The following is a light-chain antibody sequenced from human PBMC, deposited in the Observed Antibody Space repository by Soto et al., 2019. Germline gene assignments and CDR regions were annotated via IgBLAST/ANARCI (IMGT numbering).Light chain of an antibody. CDR3: QQYGTSPRT. J-gene: IGKJ1*01. Sequence: DIVMTQSPGTLSLSPGERATLSCRASQSITGIYLAWYQQKPGQSPRLLIYGASSRATGIPDRFSGSGSGTDFTLTISRLEPEDFAVYFCQQYGTSPRTFGQGTKVEIK. CDR1: QSITGIY. V-gene: IGKV3-20*01. CDR2: GAS.